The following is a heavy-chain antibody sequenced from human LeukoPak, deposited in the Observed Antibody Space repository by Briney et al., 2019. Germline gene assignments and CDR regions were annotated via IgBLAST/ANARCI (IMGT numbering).Heavy chain of an antibody. D-gene: IGHD5-12*01. J-gene: IGHJ3*02. CDR2: INSDGSTT. CDR3: ARDRVGYTYDAFDI. CDR1: GFIFSSYW. V-gene: IGHV3-74*01. Sequence: PGGSLRLSCAASGFIFSSYWMHWVRQAPGKGLVWVSRINSDGSTTNYADSVKGRFTISRDNAKNTLYLQMNSLRAEDTAVYFCARDRVGYTYDAFDIWGQGTMVTVSS.